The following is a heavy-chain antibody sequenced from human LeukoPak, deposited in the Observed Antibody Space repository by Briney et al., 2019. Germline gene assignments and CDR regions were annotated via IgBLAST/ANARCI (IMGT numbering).Heavy chain of an antibody. D-gene: IGHD3-3*01. J-gene: IGHJ4*02. CDR2: IYYSGSS. CDR3: ARDLARGRSGLDY. CDR1: GGSLNNHY. Sequence: SETLSLTCTVSGGSLNNHYWNWVRQPPGKGLEWIGYIYYSGSSNYNPSLKSRVTISVDTSKNQFSLKLSSVTAADTAMYYCARDLARGRSGLDYWGQGTLVTVSS. V-gene: IGHV4-59*11.